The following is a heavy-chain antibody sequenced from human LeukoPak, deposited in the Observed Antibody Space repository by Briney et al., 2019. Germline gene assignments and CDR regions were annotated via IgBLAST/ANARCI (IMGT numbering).Heavy chain of an antibody. V-gene: IGHV4-61*05. CDR1: GGSISGSSYY. CDR3: ARISGYSSGWYPSIIDY. D-gene: IGHD6-19*01. J-gene: IGHJ4*02. Sequence: PSETLSLTCTVSGGSISGSSYYWGWIRQPPGKGLEWIGYIYYSGSTNYNPSLKSRVTISVDTSKNQFSLKLSSVTAADTAVYYCARISGYSSGWYPSIIDYWGQGTLVTVSS. CDR2: IYYSGST.